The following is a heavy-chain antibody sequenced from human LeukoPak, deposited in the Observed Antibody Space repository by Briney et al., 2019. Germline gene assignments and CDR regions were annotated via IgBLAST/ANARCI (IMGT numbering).Heavy chain of an antibody. J-gene: IGHJ4*02. CDR1: GYTFTDYY. CDR3: ARASYDNSLRIDDY. V-gene: IGHV1-2*02. CDR2: INPYSGDT. D-gene: IGHD3-22*01. Sequence: ASVKVSCKASGYTFTDYYMHWVRQAPGQGLEWMGWINPYSGDTNYAQRFQGRVTVTRDTSISTAYMELSGLRSDDTAVYHCARASYDNSLRIDDYWGQGILVTVSS.